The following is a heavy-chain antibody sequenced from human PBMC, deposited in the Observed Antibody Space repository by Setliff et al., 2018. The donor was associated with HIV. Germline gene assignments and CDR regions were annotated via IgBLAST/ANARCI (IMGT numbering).Heavy chain of an antibody. Sequence: SETLSLTCAVYGGSFSGYNWSWIRQTPGKGLEWIGEINQSGSTNHNPSLKSRATISVDTSKNQFSLKMRSVTATDMGFYYCARGLPTHYYGPDNWFDPWSQGTLVTVSS. CDR3: ARGLPTHYYGPDNWFDP. D-gene: IGHD3-10*01. CDR2: INQSGST. CDR1: GGSFSGYN. V-gene: IGHV4-34*04. J-gene: IGHJ5*02.